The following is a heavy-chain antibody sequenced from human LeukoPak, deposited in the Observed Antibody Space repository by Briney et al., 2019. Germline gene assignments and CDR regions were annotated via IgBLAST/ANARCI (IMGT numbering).Heavy chain of an antibody. Sequence: ASVKVSCKASGYTFTSYYMHWVRQAPGQGLEWMGIINPSGGSTSYAQKFQGRVTITADESTSTAYMELSSLRSEDTAVYYCARDSVGYSYGFPTIYWGQGTLVTVSS. J-gene: IGHJ4*02. CDR2: INPSGGST. CDR1: GYTFTSYY. CDR3: ARDSVGYSYGFPTIY. V-gene: IGHV1-46*01. D-gene: IGHD5-18*01.